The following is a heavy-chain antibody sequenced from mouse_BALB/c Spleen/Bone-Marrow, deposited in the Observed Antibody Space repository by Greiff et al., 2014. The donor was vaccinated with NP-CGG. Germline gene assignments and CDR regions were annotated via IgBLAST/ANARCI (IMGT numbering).Heavy chain of an antibody. D-gene: IGHD1-2*01. J-gene: IGHJ3*01. Sequence: QVQRQQSGAELVKPGASVKLSCKASGYTFTSYWMHWVKQRPGQGLEWIGEINPSNGRTNYNEKFKSKATLTVDKSSSTAYMQLSSLTSEDSAVYYCARYATATYWFAYWGQGTLVTVSA. CDR1: GYTFTSYW. V-gene: IGHV1S81*02. CDR3: ARYATATYWFAY. CDR2: INPSNGRT.